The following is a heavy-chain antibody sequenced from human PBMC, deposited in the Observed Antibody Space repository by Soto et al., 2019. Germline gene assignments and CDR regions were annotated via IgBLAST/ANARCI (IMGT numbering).Heavy chain of an antibody. J-gene: IGHJ4*02. CDR1: GFTFSSYS. CDR3: ARDGPPPPPRIVGATDY. D-gene: IGHD1-26*01. CDR2: ISSSSSTI. V-gene: IGHV3-48*02. Sequence: GGSLRLSCAASGFTFSSYSMNWVRQAPGKGLEWVSYISSSSSTIYYADSVKGRFTISRDNAKNSLYLQMNSLRDEDTAVYYCARDGPPPPPRIVGATDYWGQGTLVTVSS.